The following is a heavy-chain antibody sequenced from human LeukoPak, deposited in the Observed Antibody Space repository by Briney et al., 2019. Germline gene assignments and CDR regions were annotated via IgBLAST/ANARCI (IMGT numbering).Heavy chain of an antibody. CDR2: ITPIFGTA. V-gene: IGHV1-69*05. D-gene: IGHD6-6*01. CDR3: ATAAAAARPGYYYYMDV. CDR1: GGTFNNYA. J-gene: IGHJ6*03. Sequence: ASVKVSCKASGGTFNNYAINWLRQAPGQGLEWMGRITPIFGTADYAQKFQGRVTITTDESTSTAYMELSSLRSEDTAVYYCATAAAAARPGYYYYMDVWGKGTTVTVSS.